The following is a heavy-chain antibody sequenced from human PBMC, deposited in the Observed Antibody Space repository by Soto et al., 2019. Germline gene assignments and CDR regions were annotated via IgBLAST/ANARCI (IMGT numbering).Heavy chain of an antibody. Sequence: PSETLSLACTVSGSSISSSSYYWGWIRQPPGKGLEWIGSIYYSGSTYYNPSLKSRVTISVDTSKNQFSLKLSSVTAADTAVYYCAGGQSYYDYGWGSYRHVNWGQGSLVTVSS. D-gene: IGHD3-16*02. CDR2: IYYSGST. CDR3: AGGQSYYDYGWGSYRHVN. V-gene: IGHV4-39*01. J-gene: IGHJ4*02. CDR1: GSSISSSSYY.